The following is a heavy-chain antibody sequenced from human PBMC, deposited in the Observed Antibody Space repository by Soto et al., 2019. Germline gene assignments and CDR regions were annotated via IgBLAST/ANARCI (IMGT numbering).Heavy chain of an antibody. CDR1: GGSISSYY. CDR3: ARDYYDSSGYYFDY. Sequence: SETLSLTCTVSGGSISSYYWSCIRQPAGKGLEWIGRIYTSGSTNYNPSLKSRVTMSVDTSKNQFSLKLSSVTAADTAVYYVARDYYDSSGYYFDYWGQGTLVPVSS. J-gene: IGHJ4*02. V-gene: IGHV4-4*07. D-gene: IGHD3-22*01. CDR2: IYTSGST.